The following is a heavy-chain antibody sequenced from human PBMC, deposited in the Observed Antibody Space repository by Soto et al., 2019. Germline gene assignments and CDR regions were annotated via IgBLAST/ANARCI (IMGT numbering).Heavy chain of an antibody. Sequence: QVQLVQSGAEVKKPGASVKVSCKASGYTFTSYGISWVRQAPGQGLEWMGWTSAYNGNTNSAQKLPGRVTMTTDTATSTAYMDRRSLRSDDTAVYYCARGRRLHRYESTDFDYWGQGTLVTVSS. J-gene: IGHJ4*02. V-gene: IGHV1-18*01. CDR3: ARGRRLHRYESTDFDY. CDR2: TSAYNGNT. CDR1: GYTFTSYG. D-gene: IGHD1-1*01.